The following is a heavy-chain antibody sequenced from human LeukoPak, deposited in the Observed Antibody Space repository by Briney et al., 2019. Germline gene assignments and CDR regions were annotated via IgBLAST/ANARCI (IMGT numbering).Heavy chain of an antibody. D-gene: IGHD3-10*01. Sequence: GGSLRLSCTASGFIFSSYATSWVRQAPGEGLEWVSAISGSGDSTNYADSVKGRFTISRDNSKNTLFLQMNSLRADDTAVYYCATSTGGGNIDYWGQCALVTVSS. V-gene: IGHV3-23*01. CDR3: ATSTGGGNIDY. J-gene: IGHJ4*02. CDR2: ISGSGDST. CDR1: GFIFSSYA.